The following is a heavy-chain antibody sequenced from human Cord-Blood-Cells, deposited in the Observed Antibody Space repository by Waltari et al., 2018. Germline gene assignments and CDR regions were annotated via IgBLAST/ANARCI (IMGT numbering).Heavy chain of an antibody. Sequence: EVQLVESWGGLVQPGGSLRLSCAASGFTFSSYWMHWVRQAPGKGLVWVSRINSDGSSTSYADSVKGRFTISRDNAKNTLYLQMNSLRAEDTAVYYCARSIRLPTVTTYYYYYGMDVWGQGTTVTVSS. J-gene: IGHJ6*02. CDR2: INSDGSST. D-gene: IGHD4-17*01. V-gene: IGHV3-74*01. CDR1: GFTFSSYW. CDR3: ARSIRLPTVTTYYYYYGMDV.